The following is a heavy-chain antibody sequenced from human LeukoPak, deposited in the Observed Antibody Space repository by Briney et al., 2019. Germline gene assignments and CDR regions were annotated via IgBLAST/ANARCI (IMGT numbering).Heavy chain of an antibody. V-gene: IGHV3-23*01. CDR3: AKDPTSVGGRHDWLLDS. CDR2: IGFGDDSA. D-gene: IGHD3-9*01. J-gene: IGHJ5*02. CDR1: GFTFNNYA. Sequence: PGRSLRLSCAASGFTFNNYAMSWVRQAPGKGLEWVSTIGFGDDSAYYADSVKGRFTISRDNSKNTLYLQMNYLRAEDTAVYYCAKDPTSVGGRHDWLLDSWGQGTLVTVSS.